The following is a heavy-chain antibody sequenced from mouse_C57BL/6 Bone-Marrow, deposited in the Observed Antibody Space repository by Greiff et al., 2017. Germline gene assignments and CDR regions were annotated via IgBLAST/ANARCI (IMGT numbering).Heavy chain of an antibody. CDR2: IRSKSNNYAT. Sequence: GGGLVQPKGSLKLSCAASGFSFNTYAMNWVRQAPGKGLEWVARIRSKSNNYATYYADSVKDRFTISRDDSESMLYLQMNNLKTEDTAMYYCVRQRWEVKGGNYFDYWGQGTTLTVSS. CDR1: GFSFNTYA. V-gene: IGHV10-1*01. CDR3: VRQRWEVKGGNYFDY. D-gene: IGHD1-1*02. J-gene: IGHJ2*01.